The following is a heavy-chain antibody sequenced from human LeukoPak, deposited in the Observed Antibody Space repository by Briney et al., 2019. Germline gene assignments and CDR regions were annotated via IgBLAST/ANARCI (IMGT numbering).Heavy chain of an antibody. CDR3: ARGAYGSDSYYVDN. J-gene: IGHJ4*02. CDR2: ISYDGSNK. D-gene: IGHD3-10*01. CDR1: GFTFSSYG. V-gene: IGHV3-30*03. Sequence: GGSLRLSCAASGFTFSSYGMHWVRQAPGKGLEWVAVISYDGSNKYYADSVKGRFTISRDNSKNTLYLQMNSLRAEDTAVYYCARGAYGSDSYYVDNWGQGTLVTVSS.